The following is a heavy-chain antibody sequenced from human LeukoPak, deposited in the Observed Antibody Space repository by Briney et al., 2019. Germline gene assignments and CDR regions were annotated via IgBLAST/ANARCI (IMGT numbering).Heavy chain of an antibody. V-gene: IGHV1-18*01. CDR3: ARVLYYDYVWGSCDY. CDR2: ISAYNGNT. J-gene: IGHJ4*02. CDR1: GYTFTSYG. Sequence: ASVKVSCKASGYTFTSYGISWVRQAPGQGLEGMGWISAYNGNTNYAQKLQGRVTMTTDTSTSTAYMELRSLRSDDTAVYYCARVLYYDYVWGSCDYWGQGTLVTVSS. D-gene: IGHD3-16*01.